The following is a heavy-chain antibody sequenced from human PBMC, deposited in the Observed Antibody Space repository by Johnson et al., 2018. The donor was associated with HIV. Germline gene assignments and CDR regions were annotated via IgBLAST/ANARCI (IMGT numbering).Heavy chain of an antibody. D-gene: IGHD6-19*01. CDR3: ASTGYSSGWYWDAFDI. J-gene: IGHJ3*02. CDR1: GFTFSSYA. CDR2: ISHDGSNK. V-gene: IGHV3-30*03. Sequence: QVQLVESGGGVVQPGRSLRLSCAASGFTFSSYAMHWVRQAPGKGLELVALISHDGSNKYYADSVKGRFTISRDNSKNTLYLQMNSLRAEDTAVYYCASTGYSSGWYWDAFDIWGQGTMVTVSS.